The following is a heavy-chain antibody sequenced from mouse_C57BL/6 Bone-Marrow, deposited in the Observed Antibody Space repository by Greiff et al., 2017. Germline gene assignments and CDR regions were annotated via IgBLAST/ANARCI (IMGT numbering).Heavy chain of an antibody. D-gene: IGHD4-1*01. Sequence: EVQRVQSGGGLVKPGGSLKLSCAASGFTFSDYGMHWVRQAPEKGLEWVAYISSCSSTIYYADTVKGRFTISRDNAKNTLFLQITSLRAGDTAMYYGERGSNFDAMDDWGQGTSVTVSS. J-gene: IGHJ4*01. V-gene: IGHV5-17*01. CDR1: GFTFSDYG. CDR2: ISSCSSTI. CDR3: ERGSNFDAMDD.